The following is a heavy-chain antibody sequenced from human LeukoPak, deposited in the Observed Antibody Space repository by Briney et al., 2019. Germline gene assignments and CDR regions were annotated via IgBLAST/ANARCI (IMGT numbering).Heavy chain of an antibody. CDR2: IIPILGIA. J-gene: IGHJ3*02. CDR3: AREGTDIVVVVAATDDAFDI. V-gene: IGHV1-69*04. D-gene: IGHD2-15*01. CDR1: GGTFSSYA. Sequence: SVNVSCKASGGTFSSYAVSWVRPAPGQGRAWMGRIIPILGIANYAQKFQGRVTITADKSTSTAYMELSSLRSEDTAVYYCAREGTDIVVVVAATDDAFDIWGQGTMVTVSS.